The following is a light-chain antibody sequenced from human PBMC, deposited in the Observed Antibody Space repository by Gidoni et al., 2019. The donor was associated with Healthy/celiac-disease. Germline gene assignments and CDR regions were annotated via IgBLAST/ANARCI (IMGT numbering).Light chain of an antibody. CDR2: DVS. J-gene: IGLJ1*01. CDR1: SSDVGGYND. V-gene: IGLV2-11*01. CDR3: CSYAGSYV. Sequence: QSALTPPRSVSGSPGQSVTISCTGTSSDVGGYNDVSWYQQHPGKAPKLMIYDVSTRPSGVPDRFSGSKSGNTASLTISGLQAEDEADYYCCSYAGSYVFGTGTKVTVL.